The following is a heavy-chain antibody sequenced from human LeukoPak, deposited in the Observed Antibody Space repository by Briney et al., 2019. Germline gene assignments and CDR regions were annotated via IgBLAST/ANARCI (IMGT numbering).Heavy chain of an antibody. Sequence: ASVKVSCKASGYTFTSYGISWVRQAPGQGLEWMGWISAYNGNTNYAQKLQGRVTITRDTSASTAYMELSSLRSEDTAVYYCARSPYLRDAFDIWGQGTMVTVSS. CDR3: ARSPYLRDAFDI. J-gene: IGHJ3*02. CDR2: ISAYNGNT. CDR1: GYTFTSYG. V-gene: IGHV1-18*01. D-gene: IGHD2-2*01.